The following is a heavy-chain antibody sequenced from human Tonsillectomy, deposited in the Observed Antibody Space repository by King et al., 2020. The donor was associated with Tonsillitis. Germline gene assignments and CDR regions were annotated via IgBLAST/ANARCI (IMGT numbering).Heavy chain of an antibody. CDR1: GFTFSSYG. D-gene: IGHD2-15*01. Sequence: QLVQSGGGVVQPGRSLRLSCAASGFTFSSYGMHWVRQAPGKGLEWVAVISYDGSNKYYADSVKGRFTISRDNSKNTLYLQMNSLRAEDTAVYYCANAALRYCSGGSCNGAFDICGQGTMVTVSS. V-gene: IGHV3-30*18. CDR2: ISYDGSNK. CDR3: ANAALRYCSGGSCNGAFDI. J-gene: IGHJ3*02.